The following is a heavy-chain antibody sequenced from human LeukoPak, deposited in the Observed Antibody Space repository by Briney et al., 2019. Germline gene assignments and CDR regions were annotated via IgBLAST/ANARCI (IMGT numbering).Heavy chain of an antibody. CDR1: GGSISSGGYY. Sequence: SETLSLTCTVSGGSISSGGYYWSWIRQHPGKGLEWIGYIYYSGSTNHNASLKSRVTISIDTSKNQFSLKLSSVTAADTAIYYCARGGGDSGRSQDFDHWGQGALVTVSS. J-gene: IGHJ4*02. D-gene: IGHD6-13*01. CDR3: ARGGGDSGRSQDFDH. V-gene: IGHV4-61*08. CDR2: IYYSGST.